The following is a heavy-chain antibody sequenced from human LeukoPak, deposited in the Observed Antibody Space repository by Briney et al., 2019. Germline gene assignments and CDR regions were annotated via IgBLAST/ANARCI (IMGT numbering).Heavy chain of an antibody. J-gene: IGHJ3*02. CDR2: ISGSGGST. Sequence: GGSLRLSCAASGFTFSSYAMSWVRQAPGKGLEWVSTISGSGGSTYYADSVKGRFTISRDNSKNTLYLQMNSLRAEDTAVYYCASTVYCSSTSCSIDAFDIWGQGTMVTVSS. CDR1: GFTFSSYA. D-gene: IGHD2-2*01. CDR3: ASTVYCSSTSCSIDAFDI. V-gene: IGHV3-23*01.